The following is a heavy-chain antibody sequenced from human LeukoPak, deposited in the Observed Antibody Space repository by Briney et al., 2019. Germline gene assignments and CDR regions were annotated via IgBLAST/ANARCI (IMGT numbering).Heavy chain of an antibody. J-gene: IGHJ6*02. D-gene: IGHD7-27*01. CDR1: GYTFTSYD. Sequence: ASVKVSCKASGYTFTSYDINWVRQATGQGLEWMGWMNPNSGNTGYAQKFQGRVTMTRNTSISTAYMELSSLRSEDTAVYYCARRWGGDYYYGKDVWGQGTTVTVSS. CDR2: MNPNSGNT. V-gene: IGHV1-8*01. CDR3: ARRWGGDYYYGKDV.